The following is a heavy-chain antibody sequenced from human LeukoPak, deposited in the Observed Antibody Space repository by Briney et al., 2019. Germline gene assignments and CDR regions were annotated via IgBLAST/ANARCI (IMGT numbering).Heavy chain of an antibody. CDR1: GFTFSSYE. CDR2: ISGSGNSA. D-gene: IGHD5-12*01. V-gene: IGHV3-23*01. J-gene: IGHJ3*02. Sequence: GGSLRLSCAASGFTFSSYEMNWVRQAPGKGLEWVSGISGSGNSAFYPDSVKGRFTISRDNSEKTLYLQMISLRAEDTAVYYCATFVYSGYRYSFDIWGQGTMVTVSS. CDR3: ATFVYSGYRYSFDI.